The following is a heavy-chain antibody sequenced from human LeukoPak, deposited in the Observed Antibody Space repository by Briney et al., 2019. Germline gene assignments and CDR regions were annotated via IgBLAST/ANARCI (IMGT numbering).Heavy chain of an antibody. V-gene: IGHV4-39*07. CDR3: AREIEEYRRPYYMDV. CDR2: IYYSGST. D-gene: IGHD6-6*01. CDR1: GGSISSSSYY. J-gene: IGHJ6*03. Sequence: SETLSLTCSVSGGSISSSSYYWGWIRQPPGKGLEWIGSIYYSGSTYYNPSLKSRVTISVDTSKNQFSLKLSSVTAADTAVYYCAREIEEYRRPYYMDVWGKGTTVTVSS.